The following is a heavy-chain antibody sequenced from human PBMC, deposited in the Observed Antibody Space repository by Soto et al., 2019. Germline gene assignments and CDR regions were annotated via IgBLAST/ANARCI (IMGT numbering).Heavy chain of an antibody. Sequence: PGGSLRLSCAASGFTFSSYAMSWVRQAPGKGLEWVSAISGSGGSTYYADSVKGRFTISRDNSKNTLYLQMNSLRAEDTAVYYCAKLECSGGSCRYYYYYMDVWGKGTTVTVSS. V-gene: IGHV3-23*01. D-gene: IGHD2-15*01. CDR2: ISGSGGST. J-gene: IGHJ6*03. CDR1: GFTFSSYA. CDR3: AKLECSGGSCRYYYYYMDV.